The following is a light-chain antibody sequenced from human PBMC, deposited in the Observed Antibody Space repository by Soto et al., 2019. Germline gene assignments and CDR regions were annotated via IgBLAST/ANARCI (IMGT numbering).Light chain of an antibody. J-gene: IGKJ2*01. Sequence: EIVLTQSPGTLSLSPGERVTLSCRASQSVSRNFFAWYQQKPGQAPRLIIYAVSTRATGIPDRFSGSGSGTDFALPIIRLEPEELAIYYCLQYVSSPRTFGQGTKLEIK. V-gene: IGKV3-20*01. CDR1: QSVSRNF. CDR2: AVS. CDR3: LQYVSSPRT.